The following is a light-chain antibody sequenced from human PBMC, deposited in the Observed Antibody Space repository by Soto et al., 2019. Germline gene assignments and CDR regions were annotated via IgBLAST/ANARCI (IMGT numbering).Light chain of an antibody. J-gene: IGLJ1*01. Sequence: QSVLTQPASVSGPPGQSITISCTGTSGDVDAFDYVSWYQQHPGKAPKLMIFEVGDRPSGVSDRFSGSKSGSTASLTISGLQAEDEADYFCTSFTSSSTQVFGTGTKVTVL. CDR2: EVG. CDR1: SGDVDAFDY. V-gene: IGLV2-14*01. CDR3: TSFTSSSTQV.